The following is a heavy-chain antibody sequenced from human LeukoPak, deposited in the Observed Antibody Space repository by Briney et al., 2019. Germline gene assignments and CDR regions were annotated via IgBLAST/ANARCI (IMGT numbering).Heavy chain of an antibody. J-gene: IGHJ4*02. CDR3: ARETIDRSSTILGY. Sequence: GGSLRLSCAASGFTFSSYIMNWVRQAPGKGLEWVSSISSSSSYIYYADSVKGRFTISRDNAKNSLYLQMNSLRAEDTDVYYCARETIDRSSTILGYWGQGTLVTVSS. D-gene: IGHD6-6*01. CDR2: ISSSSSYI. V-gene: IGHV3-21*01. CDR1: GFTFSSYI.